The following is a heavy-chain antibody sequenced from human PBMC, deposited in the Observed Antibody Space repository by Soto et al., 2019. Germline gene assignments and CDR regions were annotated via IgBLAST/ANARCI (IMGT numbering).Heavy chain of an antibody. V-gene: IGHV3-11*05. Sequence: QVLLVESGGGLVKPGGSLRLSCAASGFTFSDYHMSWIRQAPGKGLEWVSHISSSSTHTNYADSVEGRFTISRDNAKYSLYLQMNSLRAEDAAVYYCARSGSDFDYWGQGALVTVSS. CDR2: ISSSSTHT. D-gene: IGHD3-10*01. J-gene: IGHJ4*02. CDR3: ARSGSDFDY. CDR1: GFTFSDYH.